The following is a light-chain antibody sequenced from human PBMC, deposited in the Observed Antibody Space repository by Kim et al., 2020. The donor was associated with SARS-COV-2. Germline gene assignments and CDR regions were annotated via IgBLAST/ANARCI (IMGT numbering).Light chain of an antibody. CDR3: YSAADNNLV. J-gene: IGLJ3*02. Sequence: SYELTQPSSVSVSPGQTARITCSGDVLAKKYARWFQQKPGQAPVLAIYKDSERPSGIPERFSGSSSGTTVTLTISGAQVEDEADYYCYSAADNNLVFGGGTQLTVL. V-gene: IGLV3-27*01. CDR1: VLAKKY. CDR2: KDS.